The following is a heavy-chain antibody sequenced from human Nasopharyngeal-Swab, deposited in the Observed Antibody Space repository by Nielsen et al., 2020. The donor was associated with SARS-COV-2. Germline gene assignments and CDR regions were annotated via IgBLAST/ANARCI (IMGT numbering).Heavy chain of an antibody. J-gene: IGHJ4*02. Sequence: GESLKISCAASGFTFSSYWMHWVRQAPGKGLGWVSRINSDGSSTNYADSVKGRFTISRDNAKNTLYLQMNSLGAEDTAVYYCASFGFVDWGQGTLVTVSS. CDR3: ASFGFVD. CDR2: INSDGSST. V-gene: IGHV3-74*01. CDR1: GFTFSSYW. D-gene: IGHD3-10*01.